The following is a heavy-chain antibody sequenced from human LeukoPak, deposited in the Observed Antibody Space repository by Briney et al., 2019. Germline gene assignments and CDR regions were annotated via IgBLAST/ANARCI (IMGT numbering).Heavy chain of an antibody. Sequence: SETLSLTCAVYGGSFSGYYWSWIRQPPGKGLEWIGEINHSGSTNYNPSLKSRVTISVDTSKNQFSLKLSSVTAADTAVYYCARVWEQQLAIDYWGQGTLVTVSS. D-gene: IGHD6-13*01. CDR3: ARVWEQQLAIDY. V-gene: IGHV4-34*01. J-gene: IGHJ4*02. CDR1: GGSFSGYY. CDR2: INHSGST.